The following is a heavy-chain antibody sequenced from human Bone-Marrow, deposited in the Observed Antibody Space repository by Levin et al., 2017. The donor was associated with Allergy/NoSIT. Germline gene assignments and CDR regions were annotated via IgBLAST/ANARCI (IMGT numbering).Heavy chain of an antibody. J-gene: IGHJ5*02. Sequence: ETLSLTCAASGFTFSNYWMHWVRQAPGKGLVWVSHINSDGSNTNYADSVKGRFTISRDNAKNTLYLQMNSLRDEDTAVYYCARGGCSSTSWLDNWGQGTLVTVSP. CDR3: ARGGCSSTSWLDN. V-gene: IGHV3-74*01. D-gene: IGHD2-2*01. CDR2: INSDGSNT. CDR1: GFTFSNYW.